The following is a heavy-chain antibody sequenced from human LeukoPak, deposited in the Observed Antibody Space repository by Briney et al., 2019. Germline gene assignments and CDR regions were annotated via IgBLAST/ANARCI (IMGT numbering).Heavy chain of an antibody. Sequence: ASVKVSCKASGYTFTGYYIHWVRQAPGQGLDWMGWINPNSGGANYAQKFQGSITMTRDTSISTAYMELSRLRSDDTAVYYCARGTTIFGVAPPDYWGQGTLVTFSS. CDR1: GYTFTGYY. D-gene: IGHD3-3*01. CDR3: ARGTTIFGVAPPDY. V-gene: IGHV1-2*02. CDR2: INPNSGGA. J-gene: IGHJ4*02.